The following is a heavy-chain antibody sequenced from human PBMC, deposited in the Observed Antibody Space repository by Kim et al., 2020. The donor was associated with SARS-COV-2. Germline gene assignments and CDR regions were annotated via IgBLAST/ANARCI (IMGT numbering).Heavy chain of an antibody. J-gene: IGHJ4*02. CDR3: AKEWRVTALTSGGDDFDY. CDR1: GFTFTTYA. CDR2: ISGGGGSK. V-gene: IGHV3-23*01. D-gene: IGHD4-17*01. Sequence: GGSLRLSCAASGFTFTTYAMNWVRQAPGKGLEWVSAISGGGGSKYYADSVKGRFTISRDNSKNTLYLQMNSLRAGDTAVYYCAKEWRVTALTSGGDDFDYWGQGTLVTVSS.